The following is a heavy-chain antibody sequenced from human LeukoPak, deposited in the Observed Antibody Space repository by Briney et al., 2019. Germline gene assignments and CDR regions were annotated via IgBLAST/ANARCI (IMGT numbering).Heavy chain of an antibody. CDR1: GGSFSGYY. V-gene: IGHV4-34*01. CDR2: INHSGST. D-gene: IGHD2-2*01. J-gene: IGHJ3*02. Sequence: PSETLSLTCAVYGGSFSGYYWSWIRQPPGKGLEWIGEINHSGSTNYNPSLKSRVTISVDTSKNQFSLKLSSVTAADTAVYYCARGDIVVDPYAFDIWGQGTMVTVSS. CDR3: ARGDIVVDPYAFDI.